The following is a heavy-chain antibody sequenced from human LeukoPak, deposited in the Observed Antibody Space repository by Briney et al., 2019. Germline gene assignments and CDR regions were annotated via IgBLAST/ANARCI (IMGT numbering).Heavy chain of an antibody. V-gene: IGHV4-34*01. Sequence: SETLSLTCAVYGGSFSGYYWSWIRQPPGKGLEWIGEINHSGSTNYNPSLKSRVTISVDTSKNQFSLKLSSVTAADTAVYYWARQKGRYESNGSAPGGKEPLVTVPS. CDR2: INHSGST. J-gene: IGHJ5*02. D-gene: IGHD3-10*01. CDR1: GGSFSGYY. CDR3: ARQKGRYESNGSAP.